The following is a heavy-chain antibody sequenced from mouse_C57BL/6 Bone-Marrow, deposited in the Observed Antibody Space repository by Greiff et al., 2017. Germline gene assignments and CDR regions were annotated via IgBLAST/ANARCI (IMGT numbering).Heavy chain of an antibody. J-gene: IGHJ4*01. CDR3: APYDYDRGYYAMDY. D-gene: IGHD2-4*01. Sequence: LQESGPELVKPGASVKISCKASGYSFTDYNMNWVKQSNGKSLEWIGVINPNYGTTSYNQKFKGKATLTVDQSSSTAYMQLNSLTSEDSAVYYCAPYDYDRGYYAMDYWGQGTSVTVSS. CDR1: GYSFTDYN. V-gene: IGHV1-39*01. CDR2: INPNYGTT.